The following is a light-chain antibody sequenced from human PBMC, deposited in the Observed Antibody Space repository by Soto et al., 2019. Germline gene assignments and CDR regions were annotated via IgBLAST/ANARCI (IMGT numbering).Light chain of an antibody. CDR1: SSDVGGYNY. J-gene: IGLJ2*01. CDR2: DVS. V-gene: IGLV2-14*01. Sequence: QSALTQPASVSGYRGQSITISCTGTSSDVGGYNYVSWYQQHPGKAPKLMIYDVSNRPSGVSNRFSGSKSGNTASLTISGLQAEDEADYYCSSYTSSSTRVFGGGTKVTVL. CDR3: SSYTSSSTRV.